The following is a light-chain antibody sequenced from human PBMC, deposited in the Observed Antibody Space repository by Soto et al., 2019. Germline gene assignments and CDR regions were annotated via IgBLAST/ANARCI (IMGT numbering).Light chain of an antibody. V-gene: IGKV3-20*01. Sequence: EIVLTQSPDTLSLSPGERATLSCRASQSVSSNYFAWYQQKSGQAPRLLIYGASSTASAIPDRFSGSASGTDFILTISRLEPEDFALYYCQQYGTSPRTFGQGTKVEVK. J-gene: IGKJ1*01. CDR2: GAS. CDR3: QQYGTSPRT. CDR1: QSVSSNY.